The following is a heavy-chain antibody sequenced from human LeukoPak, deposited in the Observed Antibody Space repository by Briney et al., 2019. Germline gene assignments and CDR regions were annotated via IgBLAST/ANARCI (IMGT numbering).Heavy chain of an antibody. J-gene: IGHJ5*02. CDR3: ARLFKVVPAAIHT. D-gene: IGHD2-2*01. CDR1: GFIVSDNY. CDR2: VYAGGGT. V-gene: IGHV3-66*04. Sequence: GGSLTLSCAASGFIVSDNYVSWVRQAPGKGLEWVSVVYAGGGTYYADSVKGRFTISRDNSKNTIYLQMNRLRDEDTAVYYCARLFKVVPAAIHTWGQGTLVTVSS.